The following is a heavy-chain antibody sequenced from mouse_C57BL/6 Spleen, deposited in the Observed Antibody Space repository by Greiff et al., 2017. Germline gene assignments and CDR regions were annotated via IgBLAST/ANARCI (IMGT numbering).Heavy chain of an antibody. CDR3: ARALLVTTVPAGFAY. Sequence: VQLQQSGPELVQPGASVKISCTASGYSFTGYYMNWVKPSPEKSLEWIGEINPSTGGTTYNQQFKRIATLPVDQSSSTAYMQRKSLTSEDSAVYYCARALLVTTVPAGFAYWGQGTLVTVSA. CDR1: GYSFTGYY. D-gene: IGHD1-1*01. CDR2: INPSTGGT. V-gene: IGHV1-42*01. J-gene: IGHJ3*01.